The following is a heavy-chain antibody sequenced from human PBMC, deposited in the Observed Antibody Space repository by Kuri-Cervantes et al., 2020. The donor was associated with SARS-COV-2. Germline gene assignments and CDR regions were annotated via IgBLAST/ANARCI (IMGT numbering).Heavy chain of an antibody. Sequence: SETLSLTCVVYGGSFSGYYWSWIRQPPGKGLEWIGEINHSGSTNYNPSLKSRVTISVDTSKKQFSLKLSSVTAADTAVYYCAKDLAGYYPTNFDYWGPGTLVTVSS. J-gene: IGHJ4*02. CDR2: INHSGST. D-gene: IGHD3-22*01. V-gene: IGHV4-34*01. CDR1: GGSFSGYY. CDR3: AKDLAGYYPTNFDY.